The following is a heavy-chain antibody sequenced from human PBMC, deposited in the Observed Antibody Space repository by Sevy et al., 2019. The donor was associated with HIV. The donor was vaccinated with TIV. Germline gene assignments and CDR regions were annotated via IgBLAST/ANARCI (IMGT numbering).Heavy chain of an antibody. V-gene: IGHV4-31*03. Sequence: SETLSLTCTVSGGSISSGDYYWSWIRQHPGKGLEWIGYTYYSGSTYYNPSLKSRVTISVDTSKNQFSLKLSSVTAADTAVYYCARERSSSSWFDPWGQGTLVTVSS. CDR2: TYYSGST. D-gene: IGHD6-6*01. CDR3: ARERSSSSWFDP. J-gene: IGHJ5*02. CDR1: GGSISSGDYY.